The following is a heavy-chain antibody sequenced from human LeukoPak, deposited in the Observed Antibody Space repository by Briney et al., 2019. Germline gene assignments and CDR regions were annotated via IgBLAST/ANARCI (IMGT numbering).Heavy chain of an antibody. CDR3: ARMWGASPPHDY. J-gene: IGHJ4*02. V-gene: IGHV1-2*06. CDR2: INPNSGGT. Sequence: ASVKVSCKASGYTFTGYYMHWVRQAPGQGLEWMGRINPNSGGTNYAQKFQGRVTMTRDTSISTAYMELSRLRSDDTAVYYCARMWGASPPHDYWGQGILVTVSS. CDR1: GYTFTGYY. D-gene: IGHD1-26*01.